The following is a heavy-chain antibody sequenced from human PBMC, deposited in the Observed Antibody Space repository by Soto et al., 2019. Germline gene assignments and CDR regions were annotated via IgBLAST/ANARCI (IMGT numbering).Heavy chain of an antibody. D-gene: IGHD2-15*01. V-gene: IGHV3-23*01. Sequence: KVLEWVSAISGSGGSTYYADSVKGRFTISRDNSKNTLYLQMNSLRAEDTAVYYCVFFFQAEDGIRDTVPVSAFLLNRSSDL. CDR3: VFFFQAEDGIRDTVPVSAFLLNRSSDL. J-gene: IGHJ2*01. CDR2: ISGSGGST.